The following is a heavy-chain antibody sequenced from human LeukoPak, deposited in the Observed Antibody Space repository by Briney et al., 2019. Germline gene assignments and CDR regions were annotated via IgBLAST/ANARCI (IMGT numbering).Heavy chain of an antibody. CDR1: GYTFTGNH. Sequence: ASVKVSCKASGYTFTGNHMHWVRQAPGQGLEWMGWINPNSGGTNYAQKFQGRVIMTWDTSISTAYMELSRLGSDDTAVYYCARGGSTDSIHSCGGNCYFLDYWGQGTLVTVPS. J-gene: IGHJ4*02. D-gene: IGHD2-21*02. V-gene: IGHV1-2*02. CDR2: INPNSGGT. CDR3: ARGGSTDSIHSCGGNCYFLDY.